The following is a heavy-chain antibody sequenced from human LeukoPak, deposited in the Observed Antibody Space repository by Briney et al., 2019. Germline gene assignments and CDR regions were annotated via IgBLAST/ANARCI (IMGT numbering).Heavy chain of an antibody. CDR3: ARESLDIVVVVAATHDAFDI. Sequence: GGSLRLSCAASGFTFDDYAMHWVRQAPGKGLEWVSGISWNSGSIGYADSVKGRFTISRDNAKNSLYLQMNSLRAEDTAVYYCARESLDIVVVVAATHDAFDIWGQGTMVTVSS. D-gene: IGHD2-15*01. J-gene: IGHJ3*02. CDR1: GFTFDDYA. V-gene: IGHV3-9*01. CDR2: ISWNSGSI.